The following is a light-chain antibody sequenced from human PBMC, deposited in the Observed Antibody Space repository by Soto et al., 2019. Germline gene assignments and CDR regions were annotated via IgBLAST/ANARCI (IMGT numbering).Light chain of an antibody. Sequence: EIVLTQSPATLSLSPGERATLSCRASQSVSSYLAWYQQKPGQAPRLLIYDASNRATGIPARFSGSGSGKDFTLTISSLEPEDFAVYYCHQRSNWPLTFGGGTKVDIK. J-gene: IGKJ4*01. CDR1: QSVSSY. V-gene: IGKV3-11*01. CDR2: DAS. CDR3: HQRSNWPLT.